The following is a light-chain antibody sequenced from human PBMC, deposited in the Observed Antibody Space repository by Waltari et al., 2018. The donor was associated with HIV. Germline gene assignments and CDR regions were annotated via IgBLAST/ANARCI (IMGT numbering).Light chain of an antibody. CDR1: QSVSRN. Sequence: EIVMTQSPSILSVSPGERATLSCRASQSVSRNVAWYQQRPGQAPRLLIYGASVRATDSPARFSGSGSATEFTLTISSLQSEDFAVYFCQQYNHWPLAFGQGTKVEVK. CDR3: QQYNHWPLA. V-gene: IGKV3-15*01. CDR2: GAS. J-gene: IGKJ1*01.